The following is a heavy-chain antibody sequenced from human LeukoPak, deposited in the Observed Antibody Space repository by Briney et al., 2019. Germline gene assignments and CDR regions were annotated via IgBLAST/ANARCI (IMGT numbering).Heavy chain of an antibody. D-gene: IGHD1-1*01. V-gene: IGHV4-39*07. CDR1: GDSISSSSYY. CDR2: IYYSVTT. Sequence: SETLSLTCTVSGDSISSSSYYWGWIRQPPGKGLEWIGSIYYSVTTYYNPSLKSRVTISVDTSKNQFSLKLSSVTAADTAVYYCARVTHTKLAPDYWGQGTLVTVSS. CDR3: ARVTHTKLAPDY. J-gene: IGHJ4*02.